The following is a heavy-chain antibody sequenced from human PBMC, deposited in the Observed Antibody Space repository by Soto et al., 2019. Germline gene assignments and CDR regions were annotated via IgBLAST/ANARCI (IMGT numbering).Heavy chain of an antibody. CDR2: IIPIFGTA. CDR3: AIIPAAAGTLRLPRYNCFDP. J-gene: IGHJ5*02. V-gene: IGHV1-69*01. D-gene: IGHD6-13*01. Sequence: QVQLVQSGAEVKKPGSSVKVSCKASGGTFSSYAISWVRQAPGQGLEWMGGIIPIFGTANYAQKFQGRVTITADESTSTAYMELSSLRSEDTAVYYCAIIPAAAGTLRLPRYNCFDPWGQGTLVTVSS. CDR1: GGTFSSYA.